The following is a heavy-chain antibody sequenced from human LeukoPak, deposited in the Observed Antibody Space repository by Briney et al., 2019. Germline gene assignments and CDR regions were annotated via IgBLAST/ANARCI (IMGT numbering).Heavy chain of an antibody. CDR2: IYSGGST. D-gene: IGHD2-15*01. V-gene: IGHV3-66*01. CDR3: ARDRCSGGSCYSKRFAFDI. CDR1: GFTVSSNY. Sequence: GGSLRLSCAASGFTVSSNYMSWVRQAPGKGLEWASVIYSGGSTYYADSVKGRFTISRDNSKNTLYLQMNSLRAEDTAVYYCARDRCSGGSCYSKRFAFDIRGQGTMVTVSS. J-gene: IGHJ3*02.